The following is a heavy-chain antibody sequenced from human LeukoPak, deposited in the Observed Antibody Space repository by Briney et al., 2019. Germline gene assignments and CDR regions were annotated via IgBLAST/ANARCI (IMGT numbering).Heavy chain of an antibody. CDR3: ARLYYDFLTAYYTFDY. CDR2: IKQDGREK. D-gene: IGHD3-9*01. V-gene: IGHV3-7*01. Sequence: GGSLRLSCAASGFSFSTYWMSWVRQAPGTGLEWVANIKQDGREKYYVGSVKGRFTISRDNAKNSLYLQMNSLRAEDTAVYYCARLYYDFLTAYYTFDYWGQGALVTVSS. CDR1: GFSFSTYW. J-gene: IGHJ4*02.